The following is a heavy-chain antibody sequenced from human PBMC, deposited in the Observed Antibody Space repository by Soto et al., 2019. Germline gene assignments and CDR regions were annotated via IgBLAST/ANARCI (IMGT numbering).Heavy chain of an antibody. J-gene: IGHJ4*02. CDR1: GFTFSSYS. Sequence: GGSLRLSCAAXGFTFSSYSMNWVRQAPGKGLEWVSSISSSSSYIYYADSVKGRFTISRDNAKNSLYLQMNSLRAEDTAVYYCARDSHGFLGYWGQGTLVTVSS. D-gene: IGHD4-17*01. CDR2: ISSSSSYI. V-gene: IGHV3-21*01. CDR3: ARDSHGFLGY.